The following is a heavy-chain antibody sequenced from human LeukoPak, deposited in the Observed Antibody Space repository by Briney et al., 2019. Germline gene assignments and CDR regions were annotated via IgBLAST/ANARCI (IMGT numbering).Heavy chain of an antibody. CDR2: IGPTGSDR. J-gene: IGHJ4*02. V-gene: IGHV3-21*06. D-gene: IGHD1-14*01. CDR1: GFTFSSYA. Sequence: GGSLRLSCAASGFTFSSYAMSWVRQAPGKGLEWVASIGPTGSDRYHADSIEGRFTISRDNANNFLYLQMNSLRAEDTAVYYCATETNGRHYDYWGQGTLLTVSS. CDR3: ATETNGRHYDY.